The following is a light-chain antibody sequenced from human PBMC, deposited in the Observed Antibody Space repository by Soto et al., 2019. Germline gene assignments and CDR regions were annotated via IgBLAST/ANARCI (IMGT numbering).Light chain of an antibody. Sequence: QSVLTEPASVSGSPGQWITISCTGTSSDVGGYNYVSWYQQHPGKAPKLMIYEVSNRPSGVSNRFSGSKSGNTASLTISGLKAEDEADYYCSSYTSSSTNVFGTGTKVTVL. CDR1: SSDVGGYNY. J-gene: IGLJ1*01. CDR3: SSYTSSSTNV. CDR2: EVS. V-gene: IGLV2-14*01.